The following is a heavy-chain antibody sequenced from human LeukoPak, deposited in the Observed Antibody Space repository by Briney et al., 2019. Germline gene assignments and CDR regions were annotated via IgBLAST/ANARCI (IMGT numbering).Heavy chain of an antibody. CDR1: GFTFSSYW. CDR2: IKQDGSEK. V-gene: IGHV3-7*01. D-gene: IGHD3-3*01. CDR3: ARVSYDFWSGYYFDY. J-gene: IGHJ4*02. Sequence: GGSLRLSCAASGFTFSSYWTSWVRQAPGKGLEWVANIKQDGSEKYYVDSVKGRFTISRDNAKNSLYLQMNSLRAEDTAVYYCARVSYDFWSGYYFDYWGQGTLVTVSS.